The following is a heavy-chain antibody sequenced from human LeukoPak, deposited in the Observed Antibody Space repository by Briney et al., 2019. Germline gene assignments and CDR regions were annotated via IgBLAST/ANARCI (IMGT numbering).Heavy chain of an antibody. V-gene: IGHV3-23*01. CDR2: ISGSGGST. J-gene: IGHJ4*02. D-gene: IGHD5-18*01. CDR1: GFTFSSYA. CDR3: AKHVDTAMVNY. Sequence: PGGSLRLSCAAPGFTFSSYAMSSVRQAPGKGLEWVSAISGSGGSTYYADSVKSRFTISRDNSKNTLYLQMNSLRAEDTAIYYCAKHVDTAMVNYWGQGTLVTVSS.